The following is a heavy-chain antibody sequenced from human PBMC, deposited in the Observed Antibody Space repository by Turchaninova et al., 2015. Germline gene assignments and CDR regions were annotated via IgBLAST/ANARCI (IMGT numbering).Heavy chain of an antibody. V-gene: IGHV2-5*02. J-gene: IGHJ4*02. Sequence: QLPFKESGPTLVKPTKPLPLTLPLILTFPLSGFSLGSSGVGVGLIRPPPGKALELLALIYWDDDKRYSPSLKSRLTITKDTSKNQVVLKMTNMDPVDTATYYCAHSYYDNSGYSETPPSDFDYWGQGTLVTVSS. CDR1: GFSLGSSGVG. D-gene: IGHD3-22*01. CDR3: AHSYYDNSGYSETPPSDFDY. CDR2: IYWDDDK.